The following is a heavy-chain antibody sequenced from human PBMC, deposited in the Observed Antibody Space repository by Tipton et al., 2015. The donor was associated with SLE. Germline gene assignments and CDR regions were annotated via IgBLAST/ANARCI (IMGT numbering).Heavy chain of an antibody. D-gene: IGHD5-24*01. V-gene: IGHV4-59*02. J-gene: IGHJ2*01. CDR2: VYGTGNT. Sequence: TLSLTCTVSGASVRNHYWSWIRQSPGKGLEWIGYVYGTGNTDYNPSLRNRVTMSLDTSKNQFSLKLSSMTAADTAVYYCARTNLQGSLVDWYFDLWGRGTLVTVSS. CDR3: ARTNLQGSLVDWYFDL. CDR1: GASVRNHY.